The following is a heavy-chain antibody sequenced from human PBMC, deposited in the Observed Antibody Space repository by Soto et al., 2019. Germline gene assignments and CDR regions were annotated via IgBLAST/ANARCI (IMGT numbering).Heavy chain of an antibody. CDR2: ISYDGSNK. CDR3: AKDRRRGTVTTYYMDV. V-gene: IGHV3-30*18. J-gene: IGHJ6*03. CDR1: GFTFSSYG. Sequence: GGSLRLSCAASGFTFSSYGMHWVRQAPGKGLEWVAVISYDGSNKYYADSVKGRFTISRDNSKNTLYLQMNSLRAEDTAVYYCAKDRRRGTVTTYYMDVRGKGTTVTVSS. D-gene: IGHD4-17*01.